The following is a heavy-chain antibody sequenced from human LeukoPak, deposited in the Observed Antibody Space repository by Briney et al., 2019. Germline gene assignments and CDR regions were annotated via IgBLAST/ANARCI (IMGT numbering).Heavy chain of an antibody. CDR3: AGHGRRAAFDI. CDR2: INHSGST. CDR1: GGSFSGYY. V-gene: IGHV4-34*01. Sequence: SETLSLTCAVYGGSFSGYYWSWIRQPPGKGLEWIGEINHSGSTNYNPSLKSRVTISVDTSKNQFSLKLSSVTAADTAVYYCAGHGRRAAFDIWGQGTMVTVSS. J-gene: IGHJ3*02.